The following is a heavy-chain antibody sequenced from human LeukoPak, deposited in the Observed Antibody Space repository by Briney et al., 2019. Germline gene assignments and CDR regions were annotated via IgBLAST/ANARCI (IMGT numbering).Heavy chain of an antibody. CDR1: GITLSNYG. CDR2: ISGGGGRT. D-gene: IGHD3-22*01. V-gene: IGHV3-23*01. J-gene: IGHJ4*02. Sequence: GGSLRLSCAVSGITLSNYGMSWVRQAPGKGLEWVAGISGGGGRTNYAASVKGRFTISRDNPKNTLYLQINSLRPEDTAVYFCAKRGVVIRVILVGFHKEAYYFDSWGQGALVTVSS. CDR3: AKRGVVIRVILVGFHKEAYYFDS.